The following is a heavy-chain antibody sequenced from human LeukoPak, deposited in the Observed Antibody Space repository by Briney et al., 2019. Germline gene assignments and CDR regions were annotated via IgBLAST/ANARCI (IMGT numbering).Heavy chain of an antibody. V-gene: IGHV3-23*01. CDR1: GFTFSSYA. Sequence: RGSLRLSCAASGFTFSSYAMSWVRQAPGKGLEWVSAISGSGGSTYYADSVKGRFTISRDNSKNTLYLQMNSLRAEDTAVYYCAKPRRPGSGWYFDYWGQGTLVTVSS. CDR2: ISGSGGST. J-gene: IGHJ4*02. CDR3: AKPRRPGSGWYFDY. D-gene: IGHD6-19*01.